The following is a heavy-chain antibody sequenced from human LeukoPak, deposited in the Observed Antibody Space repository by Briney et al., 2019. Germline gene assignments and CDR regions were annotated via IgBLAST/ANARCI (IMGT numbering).Heavy chain of an antibody. D-gene: IGHD5-24*01. CDR3: AKGSRDGYKLTKSHYFDY. CDR2: ISGSGGST. J-gene: IGHJ4*02. CDR1: GFTFSSYA. Sequence: GGSLRLSCAASGFTFSSYAMSWVRQAPGKGLEWVSAISGSGGSTYYADSVKGRFTISRDNSKNTLYLQMNSLRAEDTAVYYCAKGSRDGYKLTKSHYFDYWGQGTLVTVSS. V-gene: IGHV3-23*01.